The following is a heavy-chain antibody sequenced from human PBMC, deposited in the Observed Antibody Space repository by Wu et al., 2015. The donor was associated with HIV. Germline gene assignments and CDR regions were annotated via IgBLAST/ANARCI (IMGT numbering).Heavy chain of an antibody. V-gene: IGHV1-69*01. J-gene: IGHJ6*02. D-gene: IGHD2-2*01. CDR2: IIPIFGTA. CDR1: GYTFTSYA. CDR3: ATVKRDYCSTTSCYSRYYAMDV. Sequence: QVQLVQSGAEVKKSGASVKVSCKASGYTFTSYAISWVRQAPGQGLEWMGGIIPIFGTANYAQKFQGRVTITTDESTRTAYMELSSLRSEDTAVYYCATVKRDYCSTTSCYSRYYAMDVWGQGTTVTVSS.